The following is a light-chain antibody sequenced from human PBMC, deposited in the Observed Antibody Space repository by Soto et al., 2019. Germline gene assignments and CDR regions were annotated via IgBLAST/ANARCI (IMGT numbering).Light chain of an antibody. Sequence: DIVLTQSPTTLSLSPGDRATLSCRASKSVGTSLAWYKQQPGQAPRLLIHDAAYRASGIPERFRGSGSGTAFSLSISSLEPDDFAVYYCQHRSSWPRSFGRGTKVEV. CDR3: QHRSSWPRS. CDR2: DAA. CDR1: KSVGTS. V-gene: IGKV3-11*01. J-gene: IGKJ1*01.